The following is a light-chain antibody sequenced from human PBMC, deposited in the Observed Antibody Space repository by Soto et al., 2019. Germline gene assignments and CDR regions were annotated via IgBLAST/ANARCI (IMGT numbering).Light chain of an antibody. CDR2: DTS. J-gene: IGKJ1*01. CDR3: QQCHNLPPWT. V-gene: IGKV3-15*01. CDR1: QGIGDT. Sequence: VMRPSPATLSVSPGEGAAPSCRASQGIGDTLAWYQHQPCQTHRLLICDTSTRATGIPARFSGSGSGTEFTLTISSLQSEDFAVYHCQQCHNLPPWTFGQGTKVDIK.